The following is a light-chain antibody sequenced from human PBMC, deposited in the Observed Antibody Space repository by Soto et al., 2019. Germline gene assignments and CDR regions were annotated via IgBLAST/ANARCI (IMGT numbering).Light chain of an antibody. CDR1: QSVSSN. V-gene: IGKV3-15*01. CDR3: QHYNNWPPLT. CDR2: GAS. J-gene: IGKJ4*01. Sequence: EIVMTQSPATLSVSPGERATLSCRASQSVSSNLAWYQQKPGQDPRLLIYGASTRATGIPARFSGSGSGTEFTLTISSLQSEDFAVYSCQHYNNWPPLTFGGGTKGEIK.